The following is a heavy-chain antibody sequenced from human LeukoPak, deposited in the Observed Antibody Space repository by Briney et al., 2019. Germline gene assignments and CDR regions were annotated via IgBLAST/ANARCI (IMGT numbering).Heavy chain of an antibody. D-gene: IGHD1-26*01. Sequence: GGSLRLSCAASGFTFSSYGMHWVRQAPGKGLEWVSTTSGSDGSTYYADSVKGRFTISSDNSKNTLYLQMNSLRVDDTAVYYCARQWDLLREIDYWGQGTLVTVSS. CDR1: GFTFSSYG. J-gene: IGHJ4*02. CDR2: TSGSDGST. V-gene: IGHV3-23*01. CDR3: ARQWDLLREIDY.